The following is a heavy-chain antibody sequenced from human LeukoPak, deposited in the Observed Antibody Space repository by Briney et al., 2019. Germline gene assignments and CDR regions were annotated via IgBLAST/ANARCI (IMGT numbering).Heavy chain of an antibody. J-gene: IGHJ4*02. V-gene: IGHV3-33*06. D-gene: IGHD3-22*01. CDR3: AKGLYDRSGYFVH. CDR1: GFTFRNYG. Sequence: GGSLRLSCAASGFTFRNYGMHWVRQAPGKGLEWVAVIWYDGSNKYYADSVKGRFTISRDNSKNTMYLQMNSVTAEDTAVYYCAKGLYDRSGYFVHWGRGALLSVSS. CDR2: IWYDGSNK.